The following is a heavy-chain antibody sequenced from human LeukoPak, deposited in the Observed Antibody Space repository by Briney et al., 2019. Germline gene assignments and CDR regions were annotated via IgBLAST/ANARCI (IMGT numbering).Heavy chain of an antibody. D-gene: IGHD1-14*01. J-gene: IGHJ3*02. CDR2: IKTDGFDT. V-gene: IGHV3-74*01. Sequence: GGSLRLSCAASGFTFTNYWMHWVRQVPGKGLEWVSRIKTDGFDTDYADSVKGRFIISRDNAQNTLFLQMHSLRAEDTAAYFCARDRVKLTYDAFDIWGQGTMVTVSS. CDR3: ARDRVKLTYDAFDI. CDR1: GFTFTNYW.